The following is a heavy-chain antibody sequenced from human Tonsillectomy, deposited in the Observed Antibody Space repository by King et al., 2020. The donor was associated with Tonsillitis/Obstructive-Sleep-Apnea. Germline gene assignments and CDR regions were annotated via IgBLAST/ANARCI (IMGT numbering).Heavy chain of an antibody. V-gene: IGHV4-59*01. J-gene: IGHJ4*02. CDR2: IYYSGST. Sequence: VQLQESGPGLVKPSETLSLTCTVSGGSISSYYWTWIRQPPGKGLEWIGYIYYSGSTNYNPSLKSRVTLSVDTSKNQFSLKLSSVTAADTAMYYCAKEAYGLASGYDYWGQGTLVTVSS. CDR3: AKEAYGLASGYDY. D-gene: IGHD4-17*01. CDR1: GGSISSYY.